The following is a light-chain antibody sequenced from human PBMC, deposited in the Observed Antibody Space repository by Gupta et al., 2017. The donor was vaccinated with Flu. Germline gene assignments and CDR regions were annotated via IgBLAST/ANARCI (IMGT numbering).Light chain of an antibody. CDR3: QKYQSAPST. CDR1: QVIGKY. J-gene: IGKJ3*01. V-gene: IGKV1-27*01. CDR2: RAS. Sequence: PSYVSASVGERVTLTCRASQVIGKYLAWYQQKPGEVPKLLIYRASTLQSGVSPRFSGSGSGTEFTFTISSLHPDDFTTYYCQKYQSAPSTFGPGTKVEIK.